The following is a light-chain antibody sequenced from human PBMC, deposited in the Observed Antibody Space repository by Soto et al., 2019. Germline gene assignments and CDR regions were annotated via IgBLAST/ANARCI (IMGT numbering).Light chain of an antibody. J-gene: IGLJ2*01. V-gene: IGLV2-11*01. CDR3: CSYAGSYTVV. CDR1: SSDVGGYNY. Sequence: QSVLTQPRSVSGSPGQSVTISCTGTSSDVGGYNYVSWYQQHPGKAPKLMIYDIIKRPSGVPDRFSGSKSGNTASLTISGLQAEYGADYYCCSYAGSYTVVLGGGTKLTVL. CDR2: DII.